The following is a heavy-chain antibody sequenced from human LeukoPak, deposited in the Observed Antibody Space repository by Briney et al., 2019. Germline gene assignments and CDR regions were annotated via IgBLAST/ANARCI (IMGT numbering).Heavy chain of an antibody. J-gene: IGHJ4*02. CDR1: GGSFSGYY. Sequence: SETLSLTCAVYGGSFSGYYWSWIRQPPGKGLEWIGEINHSGSTIYNPSLKSRVTISVDTSKNQFSLKLSSVTAADTAVYYCARGRDIVVVTASPDFDYWGQGTLVTVSS. D-gene: IGHD2-21*02. CDR2: INHSGST. V-gene: IGHV4-34*01. CDR3: ARGRDIVVVTASPDFDY.